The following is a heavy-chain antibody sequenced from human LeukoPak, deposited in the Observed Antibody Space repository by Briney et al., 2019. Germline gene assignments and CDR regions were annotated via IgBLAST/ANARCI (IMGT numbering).Heavy chain of an antibody. D-gene: IGHD3-22*01. J-gene: IGHJ4*02. Sequence: GGSLRLSCAASGFIVSSNYMSWVRQAPGKGLEWVSVIYSGGSTYYADSVKGRFTISRDNSKNTLHLQMNSLRAEDTAVYYCARDHPSSGYYYWGQGTLVTVSS. CDR1: GFIVSSNY. CDR2: IYSGGST. CDR3: ARDHPSSGYYY. V-gene: IGHV3-66*01.